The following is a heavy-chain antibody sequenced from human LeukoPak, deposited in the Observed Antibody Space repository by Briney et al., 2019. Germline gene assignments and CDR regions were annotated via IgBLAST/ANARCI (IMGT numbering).Heavy chain of an antibody. CDR3: ARDWNNWNEGYFDY. CDR2: ISYDGSNK. V-gene: IGHV3-30*04. J-gene: IGHJ4*02. D-gene: IGHD1-1*01. CDR1: GFTFSSYA. Sequence: GGSLRLSCAASGFTFSSYAMHWVRQAPGKGLEWVAVISYDGSNKYYADSVKGRFTISRDNSKNTLYLQMNSLRAEDTAVYYCARDWNNWNEGYFDYWGQGTLVTVSS.